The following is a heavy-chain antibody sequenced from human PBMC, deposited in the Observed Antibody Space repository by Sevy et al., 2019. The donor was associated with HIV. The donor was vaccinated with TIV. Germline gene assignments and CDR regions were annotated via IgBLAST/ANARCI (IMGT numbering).Heavy chain of an antibody. V-gene: IGHV1-69*13. J-gene: IGHJ4*02. CDR1: GGTFSSYA. D-gene: IGHD3-22*01. CDR3: ATDSVLLKGRYYDSSGYYLHY. CDR2: IIPIFGTA. Sequence: ASVKVSCKASGGTFSSYAISWVRQAPGQGLEWMGGIIPIFGTANYAQKFQGRVTITADESTSTAYMELSSLRSEDTAVYYCATDSVLLKGRYYDSSGYYLHYWGQGTLVTVSS.